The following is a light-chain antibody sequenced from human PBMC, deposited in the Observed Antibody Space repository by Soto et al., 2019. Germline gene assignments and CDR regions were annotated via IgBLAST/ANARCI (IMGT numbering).Light chain of an antibody. V-gene: IGKV3-20*01. CDR3: QQYGSSPPNFT. Sequence: EIVLTQSPGTLSLSPGERATLSCRASQSVSSNYLAWYQQRPGQAPRLLIFGASYRATGIPDRFSGSGSGTDFTLTISRLEPGDFAVYYCQQYGSSPPNFTFGPGTKVDIK. J-gene: IGKJ3*01. CDR2: GAS. CDR1: QSVSSNY.